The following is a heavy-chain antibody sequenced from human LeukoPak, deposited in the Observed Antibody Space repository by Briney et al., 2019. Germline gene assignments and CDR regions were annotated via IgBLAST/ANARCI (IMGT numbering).Heavy chain of an antibody. CDR1: GGTFSSYA. D-gene: IGHD6-19*01. CDR2: IIPIFGTA. V-gene: IGHV1-69*13. J-gene: IGHJ3*02. CDR3: ARFQAVAGNDAFDI. Sequence: GASVKVSCKASGGTFSSYAISWVRQAPGQGLEWMGGIIPIFGTANYAQKFQGRVTITADESTSTAYMELSSLRSEDTAVYYCARFQAVAGNDAFDIWGQGTMVTVSS.